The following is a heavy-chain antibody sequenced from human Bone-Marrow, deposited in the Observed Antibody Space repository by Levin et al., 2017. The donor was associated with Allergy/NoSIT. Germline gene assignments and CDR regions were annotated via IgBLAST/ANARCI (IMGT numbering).Heavy chain of an antibody. J-gene: IGHJ4*02. D-gene: IGHD6-19*01. Sequence: GESLKISCAASGSTFSSYAMSWVRQAPGKGLDWVSAISGSGTSTYYADSVKGRFTISRDNSMTTLYLQMNSLRAEDTAVYYCAKGAGWVAGAVALIWGQGTLVTVSS. CDR1: GSTFSSYA. V-gene: IGHV3-23*01. CDR3: AKGAGWVAGAVALI. CDR2: ISGSGTST.